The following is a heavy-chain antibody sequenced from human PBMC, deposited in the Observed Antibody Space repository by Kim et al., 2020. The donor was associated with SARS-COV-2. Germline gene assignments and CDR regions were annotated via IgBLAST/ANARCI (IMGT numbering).Heavy chain of an antibody. CDR1: GFTFDDYT. J-gene: IGHJ3*02. CDR3: AKDMQNSDRINAFDI. CDR2: ISWDGGST. V-gene: IGHV3-43*01. Sequence: GGSLRLSCAASGFTFDDYTMHWVRQAPGKGLEWVSLISWDGGSTYYADSVKGRFTISRDNSKNSLYLQMNSLRTEDTALYYCAKDMQNSDRINAFDIWGQGTMVTVSS. D-gene: IGHD3-22*01.